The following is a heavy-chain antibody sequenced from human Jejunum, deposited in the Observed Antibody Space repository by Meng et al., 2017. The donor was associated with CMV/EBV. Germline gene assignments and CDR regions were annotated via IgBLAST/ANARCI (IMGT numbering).Heavy chain of an antibody. CDR3: ARVAAAGRGMDV. CDR1: GFSFRSHW. CDR2: INQDGSQK. Sequence: SGFSFRSHWMTWVRQAPGKGLEWVANINQDGSQKNYVDSVKGRFTISRDNAKNSLFLQMNSLRAEDTAVYYCARVAAAGRGMDVWGQGTTVTVSS. V-gene: IGHV3-7*04. D-gene: IGHD6-13*01. J-gene: IGHJ6*02.